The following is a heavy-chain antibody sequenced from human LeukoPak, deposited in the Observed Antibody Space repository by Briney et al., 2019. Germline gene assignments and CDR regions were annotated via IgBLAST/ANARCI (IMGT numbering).Heavy chain of an antibody. Sequence: SQTLSLTCIVSGGSIISGDYYWTWIRQPPGKGLEWIGYTYHNGDTYYNPSLRSRIIISVDTSKNQFSLKLSSVTAADTAVYYCARAGVVPAAISRAFDIWGQGSLVTVSS. J-gene: IGHJ3*02. V-gene: IGHV4-30-4*08. CDR2: TYHNGDT. CDR3: ARAGVVPAAISRAFDI. D-gene: IGHD2-2*02. CDR1: GGSIISGDYY.